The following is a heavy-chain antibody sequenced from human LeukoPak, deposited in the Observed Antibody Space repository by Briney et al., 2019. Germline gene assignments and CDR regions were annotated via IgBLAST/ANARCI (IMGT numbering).Heavy chain of an antibody. J-gene: IGHJ4*02. V-gene: IGHV1-18*01. CDR3: ARAAAGRSPTFDY. CDR2: ISGYNGHT. D-gene: IGHD6-13*01. Sequence: ASVKVSCKASGYTFTNYGISWVRQAPGQGLEWTGWISGYNGHTNYAQKFQGRVTMTTDTSTSTVYMELRSLRSDDTAVYYCARAAAGRSPTFDYWGQGTLVTVSS. CDR1: GYTFTNYG.